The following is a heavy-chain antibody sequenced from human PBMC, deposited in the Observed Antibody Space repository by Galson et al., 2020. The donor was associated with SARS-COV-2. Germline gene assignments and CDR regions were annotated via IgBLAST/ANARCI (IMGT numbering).Heavy chain of an antibody. CDR1: GFIFGNYA. V-gene: IGHV3-23*01. J-gene: IGHJ4*02. CDR3: AKVLVKVGTLWRAGYDY. D-gene: IGHD5-12*01. CDR2: ISGSGGST. Sequence: GESLKISCAASGFIFGNYAMTWVRQAPGKGLEWVAAISGSGGSTSYADSVKGRFTISRDNPKNTLYLQMNSLRAEDTAVYYCAKVLVKVGTLWRAGYDYWGQGTLVTVSS.